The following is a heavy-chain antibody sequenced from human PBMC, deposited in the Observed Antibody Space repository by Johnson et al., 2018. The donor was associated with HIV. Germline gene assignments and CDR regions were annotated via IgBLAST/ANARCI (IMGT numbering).Heavy chain of an antibody. D-gene: IGHD6-19*01. CDR1: GFTFSSYA. CDR2: ISGSGGST. J-gene: IGHJ3*02. V-gene: IGHV3-23*04. CDR3: AKSDYPGIAVAGSAYDDAFDI. Sequence: VQLVESGGGVVQPGRSLRLSCAPSGFTFSSYAMHWVRQAPGKGLEWVSAISGSGGSTYSVDSVKGRFTISRDNSKNTLYLQMNSLRAEDTAVYYCAKSDYPGIAVAGSAYDDAFDIWGQGTMVTVSS.